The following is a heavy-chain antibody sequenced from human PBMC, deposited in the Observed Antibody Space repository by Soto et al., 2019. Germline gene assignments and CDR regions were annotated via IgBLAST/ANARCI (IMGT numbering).Heavy chain of an antibody. D-gene: IGHD2-2*01. V-gene: IGHV1-2*02. Sequence: QVQPVQSGAEVKKPGASVKISCKASGHTFTGYYIHWVRQSPGQGLEWMGWINHNSGDTDYGQKFPGRVTMTRDTSISAVHMELTRMRSADTAAYYSARGKATDAEIYNWFEPWGQGTRVTVSS. J-gene: IGHJ5*02. CDR2: INHNSGDT. CDR1: GHTFTGYY. CDR3: ARGKATDAEIYNWFEP.